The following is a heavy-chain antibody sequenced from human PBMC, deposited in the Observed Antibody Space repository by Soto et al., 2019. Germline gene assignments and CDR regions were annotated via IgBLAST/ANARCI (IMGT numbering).Heavy chain of an antibody. CDR2: IYYTGST. V-gene: IGHV4-31*03. CDR3: ATLYMVRGVRTFDY. Sequence: QVQLQESGPGLVKPSQTLSLTCTVSGGSISSGGYYWSWIRQHPGKGLEWIGYIYYTGSTYYNPSLKSRVXXSVDTSKNQFSLKLSSVTAADTAVYYCATLYMVRGVRTFDYWGQGTLVTVSS. J-gene: IGHJ4*02. CDR1: GGSISSGGYY. D-gene: IGHD3-10*01.